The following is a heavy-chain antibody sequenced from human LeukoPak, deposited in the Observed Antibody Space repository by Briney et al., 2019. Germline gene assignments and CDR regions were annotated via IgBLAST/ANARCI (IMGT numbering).Heavy chain of an antibody. Sequence: SETLSLTCTVSGGSISRYYWSWIRQPPGKGLEWIGYIYHSGSTNYNPSLKSRVTISVDTSKNQFSLRLSSVTAADTAVYYRARDLRLLDAFDIWGQGTMVTVSS. V-gene: IGHV4-59*01. D-gene: IGHD2-15*01. CDR3: ARDLRLLDAFDI. CDR2: IYHSGST. CDR1: GGSISRYY. J-gene: IGHJ3*02.